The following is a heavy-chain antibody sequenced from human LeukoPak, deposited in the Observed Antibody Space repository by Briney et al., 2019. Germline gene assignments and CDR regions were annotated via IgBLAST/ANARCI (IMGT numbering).Heavy chain of an antibody. Sequence: ASVKVSCKASGYTFTSYGISWVRQAPGQGLEWMGWISAYNGNTNYAQKLQGRVTMTTDTSTSTAYMELRSLRSEDTAVYYCAGGVNYDILTGYYSLHYWGQGTLVTVSS. CDR3: AGGVNYDILTGYYSLHY. J-gene: IGHJ4*02. D-gene: IGHD3-9*01. CDR1: GYTFTSYG. V-gene: IGHV1-18*01. CDR2: ISAYNGNT.